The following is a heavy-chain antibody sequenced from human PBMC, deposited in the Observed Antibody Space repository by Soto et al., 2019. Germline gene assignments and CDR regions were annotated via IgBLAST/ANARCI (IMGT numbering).Heavy chain of an antibody. Sequence: EVQLVETGGGLIQPGGSLRLSCAASGFTVSSNYMSWVRQAPGKGLEWVSVIYSGGSTYYADSVKGRFTISRDNSKNTLYLQMNSLRAEDTAVYYCARENWNYAHSMDVWGQGTTVTVSS. V-gene: IGHV3-53*02. CDR2: IYSGGST. D-gene: IGHD1-7*01. J-gene: IGHJ6*02. CDR3: ARENWNYAHSMDV. CDR1: GFTVSSNY.